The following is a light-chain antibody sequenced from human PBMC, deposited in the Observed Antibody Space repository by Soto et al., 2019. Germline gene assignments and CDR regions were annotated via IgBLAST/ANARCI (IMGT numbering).Light chain of an antibody. V-gene: IGLV1-40*01. J-gene: IGLJ2*01. CDR1: SSNIGAGYD. CDR3: LSFDSSLSVV. Sequence: QAVVTQPPSVSGAPGQRVTISCTGSSSNIGAGYDVHWYQQLPGRAPKLLIYGTTNRPSGGPDRFSGSKFGTSASLAITGLQAEDEADYYCLSFDSSLSVVFGGGTKVTVL. CDR2: GTT.